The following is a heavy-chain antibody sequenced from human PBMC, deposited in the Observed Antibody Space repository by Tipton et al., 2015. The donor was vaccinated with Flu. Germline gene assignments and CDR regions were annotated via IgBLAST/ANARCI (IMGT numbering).Heavy chain of an antibody. D-gene: IGHD2-8*02. J-gene: IGHJ5*02. CDR1: GGSISSSTYY. CDR2: MYNSGST. CDR3: ARENRDIVLVVYASNWFDP. V-gene: IGHV4-39*07. Sequence: LRLSCTVSGGSISSSTYYWGWIRQPPGKGLEWIGSMYNSGSTYYNTSLKSRVTISVDTSKNQFSLKLSSVTAADTAVYYCARENRDIVLVVYASNWFDPWGQGTLVTVSS.